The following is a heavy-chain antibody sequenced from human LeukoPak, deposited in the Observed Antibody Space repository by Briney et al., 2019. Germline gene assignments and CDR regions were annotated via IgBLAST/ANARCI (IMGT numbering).Heavy chain of an antibody. D-gene: IGHD2-15*01. CDR2: INPNSGGT. Sequence: ASVKVSCKASGYTFTGYYMHWVRQAPGQGLEWMGWINPNSGGTNYAQKFQGRVTMTRDTSISTAYMELSRLRSDDTAVYYCARAPPFVAVVAATSYSFDYWGQGTLVTVSS. CDR1: GYTFTGYY. J-gene: IGHJ4*02. CDR3: ARAPPFVAVVAATSYSFDY. V-gene: IGHV1-2*02.